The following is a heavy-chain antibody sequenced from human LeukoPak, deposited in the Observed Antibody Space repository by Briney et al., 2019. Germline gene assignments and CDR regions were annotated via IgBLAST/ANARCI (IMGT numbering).Heavy chain of an antibody. J-gene: IGHJ4*02. CDR3: VKDYRSGSYMGHFDY. CDR2: IRYDGSDK. D-gene: IGHD6-19*01. CDR1: GFTFSSYG. V-gene: IGHV3-30*02. Sequence: PGGSLRLSCAASGFTFSSYGMHWVRQAPGKGLEWVAFIRYDGSDKYYLDSVKGRFTISRDNSKDTLYLQMNSLRAEDSAVYHCVKDYRSGSYMGHFDYWGQGTLVTVSS.